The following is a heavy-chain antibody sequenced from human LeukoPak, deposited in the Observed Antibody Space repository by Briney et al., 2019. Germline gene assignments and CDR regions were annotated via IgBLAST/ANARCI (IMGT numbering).Heavy chain of an antibody. V-gene: IGHV3-48*01. CDR3: ARSRPIRPTFFDY. D-gene: IGHD1-1*01. CDR1: GFIFSSYS. Sequence: GGSLRLSCAASGFIFSSYSMNWVRQAPGKGLEWISYISGGGGNMHYADSVEGRFTISRDNAKNSVYLQMNSLRAEDTAMYYCARSRPIRPTFFDYWGQGNLVTVSS. CDR2: ISGGGGNM. J-gene: IGHJ4*02.